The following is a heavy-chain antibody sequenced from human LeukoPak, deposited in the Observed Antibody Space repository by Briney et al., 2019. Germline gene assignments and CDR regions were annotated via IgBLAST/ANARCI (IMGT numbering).Heavy chain of an antibody. CDR2: IYYSGST. D-gene: IGHD3-10*01. V-gene: IGHV4-61*01. Sequence: SETLSLTCTVSGGSVSSGSYYWSWIRQPPGKGLEWIGFIYYSGSTDFNPSLKSRVTISVDTSKNQFSLKLSSVTAADTAVYYCARSGNVDGAFDIWGQGTMVTVSS. CDR1: GGSVSSGSYY. CDR3: ARSGNVDGAFDI. J-gene: IGHJ3*02.